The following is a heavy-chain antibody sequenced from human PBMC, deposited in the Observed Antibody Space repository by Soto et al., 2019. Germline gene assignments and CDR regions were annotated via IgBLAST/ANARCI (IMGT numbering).Heavy chain of an antibody. CDR1: GCSISSYY. D-gene: IGHD1-1*01. CDR3: ARLATRYYFDY. J-gene: IGHJ4*02. Sequence: SETLSLTCTVSGCSISSYYWSWIRQPPGKGLEWIGYIYYSGSTNYNPSLKSRATISVDTSKNQFSLKMSSVTAADTAVYYCARLATRYYFDYWGQGTLVTV. V-gene: IGHV4-59*01. CDR2: IYYSGST.